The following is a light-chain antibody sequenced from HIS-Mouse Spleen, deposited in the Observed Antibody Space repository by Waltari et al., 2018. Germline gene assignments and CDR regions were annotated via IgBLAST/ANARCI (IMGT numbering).Light chain of an antibody. CDR2: DVS. CDR3: SSYTSSSTGV. CDR1: SSDVGGYNY. V-gene: IGLV2-14*03. Sequence: QSALTQPASVSGSPGQSITIPCTGTSSDVGGYNYVSWYQQHPGKAPKLMIYDVSNRPSGVSNRCSGSKSGNTASLTISGLQAEDEADYYCSSYTSSSTGVFGGGTKLTVL. J-gene: IGLJ2*01.